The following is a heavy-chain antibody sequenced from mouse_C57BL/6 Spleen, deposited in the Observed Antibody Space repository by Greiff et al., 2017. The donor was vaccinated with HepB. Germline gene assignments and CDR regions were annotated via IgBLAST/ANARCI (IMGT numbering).Heavy chain of an antibody. Sequence: VQRVESGPGLVAPSQSLSITCTVSGFSFTSYGVDWVRQSPGKGLEWLGVIWGVGSTNYNSALKSRLSISKDNSKSQVFLKMNSLQTDDTAMYYCAILTGTGFAYWGQGTLVTVSA. CDR2: IWGVGST. J-gene: IGHJ3*01. CDR1: GFSFTSYG. V-gene: IGHV2-6*01. D-gene: IGHD4-1*01. CDR3: AILTGTGFAY.